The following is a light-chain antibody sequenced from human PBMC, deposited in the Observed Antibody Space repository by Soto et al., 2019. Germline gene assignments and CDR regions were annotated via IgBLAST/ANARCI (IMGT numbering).Light chain of an antibody. V-gene: IGLV2-14*01. CDR2: HVS. CDR3: SSYTSSSTYYV. Sequence: SVLTQPASVSGSPGQSMTISCTGTSRDVGPYHYFSLYHQHPPNAPNLILYHVSHRPSGVSNRFSGSKSGHTASLTISGLQAEDESYYYFSSYTSSSTYYVFGT. CDR1: SRDVGPYHY. J-gene: IGLJ1*01.